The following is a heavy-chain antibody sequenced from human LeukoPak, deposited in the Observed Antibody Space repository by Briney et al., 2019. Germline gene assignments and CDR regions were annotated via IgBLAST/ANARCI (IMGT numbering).Heavy chain of an antibody. CDR3: ARLFGIQLGGRTGWFDP. Sequence: GGSLRLSCTASGFTFRDFHMSWIRQTPRKGLEWISSIGTRGDDIFFADSVKGRVTISRDIAKNSMFLQMNSLRAEDTAVYYCARLFGIQLGGRTGWFDPWGQGTLVTVSS. J-gene: IGHJ5*02. V-gene: IGHV3-11*01. CDR1: GFTFRDFH. CDR2: IGTRGDDI. D-gene: IGHD3-16*01.